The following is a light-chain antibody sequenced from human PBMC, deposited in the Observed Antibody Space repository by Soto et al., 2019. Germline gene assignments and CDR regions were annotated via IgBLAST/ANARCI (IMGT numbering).Light chain of an antibody. CDR1: HTIQSN. Sequence: EMVMTQSPATLSVSPGERVTRSCRPSHTIQSNLAWYQQRPGQAPRPLIYAASTRATGIPARFSGNGFGTEFTLTISSLQSEDFAVYYCQQYSDWPLTFGGGTKVEIK. V-gene: IGKV3D-15*01. CDR3: QQYSDWPLT. CDR2: AAS. J-gene: IGKJ4*01.